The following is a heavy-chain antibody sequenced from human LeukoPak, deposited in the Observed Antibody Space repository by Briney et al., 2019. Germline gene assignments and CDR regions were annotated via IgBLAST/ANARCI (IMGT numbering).Heavy chain of an antibody. CDR2: IYYSGST. CDR1: GGSISSGGYY. D-gene: IGHD3-16*02. J-gene: IGHJ5*02. V-gene: IGHV4-31*03. CDR3: ARGLRLGELSSTNWFDP. Sequence: SETLSLTCTVSGGSISSGGYYWSWIRQHPGKGLEWIGYIYYSGSTYYNPSPKSRVTISVDTSKNQFSLKLSSVTAADTAVYYCARGLRLGELSSTNWFDPWGQGTLVTVSS.